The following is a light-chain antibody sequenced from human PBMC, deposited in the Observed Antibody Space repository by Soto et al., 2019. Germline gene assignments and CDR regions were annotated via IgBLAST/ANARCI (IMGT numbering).Light chain of an antibody. CDR2: DAS. J-gene: IGKJ4*01. CDR1: QSVSSY. V-gene: IGKV3-20*01. Sequence: IVLIQSPATLSVSPGERDTLSCRASQSVSSYLAWYQQKPGQAPRLLIYDASSRATGIPDRFSGGGSGTDFTLTISRLEPEDFAVYYCQQFSSYPLTFGGGTKV. CDR3: QQFSSYPLT.